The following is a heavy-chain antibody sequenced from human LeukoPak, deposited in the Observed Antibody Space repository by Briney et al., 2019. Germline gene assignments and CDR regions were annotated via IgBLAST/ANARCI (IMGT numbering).Heavy chain of an antibody. D-gene: IGHD2-2*01. V-gene: IGHV4-31*03. J-gene: IGHJ5*02. Sequence: SQTLSLTCTVSGGSISSGGYNWNWIRQHPGEGLEWIGYIYYSGSTYYNPSLKSRVTISVDTSEDQFSLKLSSVTAADTAMHYCARSPTGYCSSTSCRYNWFDPWGQGTLVTVSS. CDR1: GGSISSGGYN. CDR3: ARSPTGYCSSTSCRYNWFDP. CDR2: IYYSGST.